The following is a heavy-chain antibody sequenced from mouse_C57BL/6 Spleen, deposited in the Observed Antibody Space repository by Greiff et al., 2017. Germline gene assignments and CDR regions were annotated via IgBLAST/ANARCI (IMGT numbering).Heavy chain of an antibody. CDR3: AREGFDYYGSRGYFDY. J-gene: IGHJ2*01. CDR1: GYTFTDYN. D-gene: IGHD1-1*01. V-gene: IGHV1-18*01. Sequence: EVQLQQSGPELVKPGASVKIPCKASGYTFTDYNMDWVKQSHGKSLEWIGDINPNNGGTIYNQKFKGKATLTVAKSSSTAYMELRSLTSEDTAVYYCAREGFDYYGSRGYFDYWGQGTTLTVSS. CDR2: INPNNGGT.